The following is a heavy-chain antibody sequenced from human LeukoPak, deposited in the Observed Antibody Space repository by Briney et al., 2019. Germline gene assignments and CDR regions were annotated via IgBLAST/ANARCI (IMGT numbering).Heavy chain of an antibody. Sequence: SETLSLTCIVSGGSISSHYWSWIRQTPGKGPEYIGYIYYSGSTDYNPSLKSRVTISLDTSKNQFSLNLSSVTAADTAVYYCARRSGVLDSRDSRYYFDHWGQGTLVTVSS. CDR3: ARRSGVLDSRDSRYYFDH. V-gene: IGHV4-59*11. CDR1: GGSISSHY. CDR2: IYYSGST. J-gene: IGHJ4*02. D-gene: IGHD3-22*01.